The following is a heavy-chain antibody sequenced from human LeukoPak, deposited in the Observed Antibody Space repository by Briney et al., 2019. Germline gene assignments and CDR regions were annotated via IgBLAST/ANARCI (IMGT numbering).Heavy chain of an antibody. CDR1: GFTFGDYA. CDR2: TRSKAYGGTI. D-gene: IGHD3-3*01. CDR3: TREGYDFWSGLESGFDP. Sequence: GGSLRLTCTASGFTFGDYAMSWVRQAPGKGLEWIGFTRSKAYGGTIEYAASVKGRCTISREDSKSIAYLQMNSLKTEDTAVYYCTREGYDFWSGLESGFDPWGQGTLVTVSS. J-gene: IGHJ5*02. V-gene: IGHV3-49*04.